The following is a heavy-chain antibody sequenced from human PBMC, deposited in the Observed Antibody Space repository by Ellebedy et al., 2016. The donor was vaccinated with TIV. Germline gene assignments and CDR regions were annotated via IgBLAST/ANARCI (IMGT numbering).Heavy chain of an antibody. V-gene: IGHV3-23*01. CDR3: AQNNGTTWS. J-gene: IGHJ4*02. CDR2: ISDSGGTT. Sequence: GGSLRLSXAASGFTFSNYLMNWVRQAPGKGLEWVSTISDSGGTTYYADSVKGRFTISRDNSKNTLSLQMNSLRAEDTAIYHCAQNNGTTWSWGQGTLVTVSS. D-gene: IGHD1-7*01. CDR1: GFTFSNYL.